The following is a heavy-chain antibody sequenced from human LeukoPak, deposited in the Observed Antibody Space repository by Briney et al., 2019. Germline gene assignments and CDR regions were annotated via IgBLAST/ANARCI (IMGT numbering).Heavy chain of an antibody. CDR3: ARDKGINYYYYYMDV. CDR2: IIPIFGTA. J-gene: IGHJ6*03. D-gene: IGHD3-16*01. V-gene: IGHV1-69*05. Sequence: GASVKVSCKASGGTFSSYAISWVRQAPGQGLEWMGGIIPIFGTANYAQKFQGRVTMTRDTSISTAYMELSRLRSDDTAVYYCARDKGINYYYYYMDVWGKGTTVTVSS. CDR1: GGTFSSYA.